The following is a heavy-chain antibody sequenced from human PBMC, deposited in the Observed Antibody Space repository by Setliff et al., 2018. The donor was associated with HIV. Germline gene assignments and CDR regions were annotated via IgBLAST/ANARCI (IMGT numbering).Heavy chain of an antibody. V-gene: IGHV1-2*02. Sequence: ASVKVSCKASGYTFTGYYMHWVRQAPGQGLEWMGWINPNSGGTNYAQKFQGRVTMTRDTSISTAYMELSRPRSDDTAVYYCASDAVWGIVGALGSFDIWGKGTMVTVS. CDR2: INPNSGGT. D-gene: IGHD1-26*01. J-gene: IGHJ3*02. CDR1: GYTFTGYY. CDR3: ASDAVWGIVGALGSFDI.